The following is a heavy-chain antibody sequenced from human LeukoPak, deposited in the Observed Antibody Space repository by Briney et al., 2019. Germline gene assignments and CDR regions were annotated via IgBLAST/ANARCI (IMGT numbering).Heavy chain of an antibody. J-gene: IGHJ6*02. CDR2: IYNIGST. Sequence: SGTLSLTCTVSGGSISSHYWSWIRQPPGKGLEWIGYIYNIGSTNYNPSLKSRVTISVDTSKNQFSLTLSSVTAADTAVYYCARRSHYYYGLDVWGQGTTVTVSS. CDR1: GGSISSHY. V-gene: IGHV4-59*08. CDR3: ARRSHYYYGLDV.